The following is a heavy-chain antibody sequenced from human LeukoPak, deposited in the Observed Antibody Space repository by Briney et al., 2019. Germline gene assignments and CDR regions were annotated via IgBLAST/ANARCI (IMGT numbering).Heavy chain of an antibody. J-gene: IGHJ6*03. CDR3: ARDRGLVGGHPPRNYYMDV. CDR1: GGSISSYY. Sequence: PSETLSLTCTVSGGSISSYYWSWIRQPPGKGLEWIGYIYYSGSTNYNPSLKSRVTISVDTSKNQFSLKLSSVTAADTAVYYCARDRGLVGGHPPRNYYMDVWGKGTTVTVSS. V-gene: IGHV4-59*01. CDR2: IYYSGST. D-gene: IGHD2-8*02.